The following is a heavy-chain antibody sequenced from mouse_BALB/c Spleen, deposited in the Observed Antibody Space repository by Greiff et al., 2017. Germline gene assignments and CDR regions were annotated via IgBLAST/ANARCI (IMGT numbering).Heavy chain of an antibody. J-gene: IGHJ2*01. CDR2: IWGDGST. D-gene: IGHD2-3*01. CDR3: ARSDGYYGGYFDY. V-gene: IGHV2-6-7*01. CDR1: GFSLTGYG. Sequence: QVQLKESGPGLVAPSQSLSITCTVSGFSLTGYGVNWVRQPPGKGLEWLGMIWGDGSTDYNSALKSRLSISKDNSKSQVFLKMNSLQTDDTARYYCARSDGYYGGYFDYWGQGTNLTVSS.